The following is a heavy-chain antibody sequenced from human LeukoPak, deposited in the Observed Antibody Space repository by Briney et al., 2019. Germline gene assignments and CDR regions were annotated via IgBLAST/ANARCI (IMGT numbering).Heavy chain of an antibody. CDR2: IKDDGSEI. Sequence: GGSLRLSCVASGFTFRTDWMSWARHAPGKGPEWVASIKDDGSEIYYVDSVRGRFTISRDNAKNSLYLQMNSLRAEDTAVYYCAREWNWGQGSLVTVSS. V-gene: IGHV3-7*01. J-gene: IGHJ4*02. CDR3: AREWN. CDR1: GFTFRTDW.